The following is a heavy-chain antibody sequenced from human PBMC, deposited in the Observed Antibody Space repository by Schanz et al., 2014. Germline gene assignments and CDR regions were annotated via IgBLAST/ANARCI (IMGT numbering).Heavy chain of an antibody. V-gene: IGHV3-21*02. Sequence: VQLVESGGGVVQPGGSLRLSCAASGFIFGDYAIHWVRQAPGEGLEWVSSISESSTYKYYADSVKGRFTISRDNAKNSLYLQMNSLRADDTAVYFCARDRAYDSSGRPTGVDYWGQGILVTVSS. D-gene: IGHD3-22*01. CDR2: ISESSTYK. CDR3: ARDRAYDSSGRPTGVDY. J-gene: IGHJ4*02. CDR1: GFIFGDYA.